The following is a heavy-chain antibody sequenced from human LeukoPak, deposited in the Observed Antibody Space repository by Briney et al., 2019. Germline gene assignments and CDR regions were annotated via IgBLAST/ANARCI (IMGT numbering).Heavy chain of an antibody. J-gene: IGHJ6*03. Sequence: GRSLRLSCAASGFTFDDYAMHWVRQAPGKGLEWVSGISWNSGNIGYADSVKGRFTISRDNAKKSLYLQMNSLRAEDTAVYYCAVMTTVSSRYYYYMDVWGKGTAVTVSS. CDR1: GFTFDDYA. CDR3: AVMTTVSSRYYYYMDV. V-gene: IGHV3-9*01. CDR2: ISWNSGNI. D-gene: IGHD4-17*01.